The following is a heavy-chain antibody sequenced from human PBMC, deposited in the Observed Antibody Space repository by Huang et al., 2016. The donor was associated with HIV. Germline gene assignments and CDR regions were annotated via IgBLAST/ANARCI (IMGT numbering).Heavy chain of an antibody. CDR1: GNTFTSVH. V-gene: IGHV1-46*03. CDR3: ARVQPPHGRNPLDI. J-gene: IGHJ3*02. Sequence: QVHLVQSGAEVREPGASVKVSCRPSGNTFTSVHVQWVRQAPGQGLEGMGKIIGGGGSKTYAAKFQGRISMTRDRSSGTIFLELRSLRSEDTAMYYCARVQPPHGRNPLDIWGQGTLITVSS. CDR2: IIGGGGSK.